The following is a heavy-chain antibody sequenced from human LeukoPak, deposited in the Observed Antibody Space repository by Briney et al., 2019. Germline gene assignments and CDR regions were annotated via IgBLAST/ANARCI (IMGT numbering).Heavy chain of an antibody. CDR2: IYYSGTT. Sequence: SETLSLTCTVSGGSLYSYYWSWIRQPPGKGLEWIGYIYYSGTTRYSPSLKSRVTIPLDTSKNQFSLKLSSVTAADTAVYYCARGPDDFDYWGQGTLVTVSS. CDR1: GGSLYSYY. V-gene: IGHV4-59*01. J-gene: IGHJ4*02. D-gene: IGHD5-24*01. CDR3: ARGPDDFDY.